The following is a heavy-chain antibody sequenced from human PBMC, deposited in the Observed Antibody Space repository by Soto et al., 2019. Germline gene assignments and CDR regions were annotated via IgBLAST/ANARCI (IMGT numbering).Heavy chain of an antibody. Sequence: QVTLKESGPVLVKPTETLTLTCTVSGFSLSNARMGVSWIRQPPGKALEWLAHIFSNDEKSYSTSLKSRLTISKDTSKSHVVLTMTKMDPVDTATYYCARITRGYRYGIDAFDIWGQGTMVTVSS. V-gene: IGHV2-26*01. CDR1: GFSLSNARMG. J-gene: IGHJ3*02. CDR3: ARITRGYRYGIDAFDI. D-gene: IGHD5-18*01. CDR2: IFSNDEK.